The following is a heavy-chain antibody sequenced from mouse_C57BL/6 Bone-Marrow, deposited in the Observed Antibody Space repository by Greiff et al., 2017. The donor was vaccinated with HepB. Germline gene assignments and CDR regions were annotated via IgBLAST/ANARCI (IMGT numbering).Heavy chain of an antibody. D-gene: IGHD2-2*01. V-gene: IGHV5-16*01. CDR1: GFTFSDYY. Sequence: EVKLMESEGGLVQPGSSMKLSCTASGFTFSDYYMAWVRQVPEKGLEWVANINSDGSSTYYLDSLKSRFIISRDNAKNILYLQMSSLKSEDTATYYCARDRGIYYGYDGGFAYWGQGTLVTVSA. CDR2: INSDGSST. J-gene: IGHJ3*01. CDR3: ARDRGIYYGYDGGFAY.